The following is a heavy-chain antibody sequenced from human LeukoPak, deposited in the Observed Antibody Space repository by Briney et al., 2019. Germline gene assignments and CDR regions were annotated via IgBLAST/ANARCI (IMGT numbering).Heavy chain of an antibody. V-gene: IGHV3-30-3*01. Sequence: PGGSLRLSCAASGFTFSSYAMHWVRQAPGKGLEWVAVISYDGSNKYYADSVKGRFTISGDNSKNTVYLQMNSLRVEDTALYYCVRSLDYWGQGTLVTVSS. J-gene: IGHJ4*02. CDR3: VRSLDY. CDR2: ISYDGSNK. CDR1: GFTFSSYA.